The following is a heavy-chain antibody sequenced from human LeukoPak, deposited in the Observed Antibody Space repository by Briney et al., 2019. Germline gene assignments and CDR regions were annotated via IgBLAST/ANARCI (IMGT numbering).Heavy chain of an antibody. CDR3: ARDTAMGIDFDY. CDR1: GGSISSSSYY. Sequence: SETLSLTCTVSGGSISSSSYYWGWIRQPPGKGLEWIGSIHYSGSTNYNPSLKSRVTISVDTSKNQFSLKLSSVTAADTAVYYCARDTAMGIDFDYWGQGTLVTVSS. CDR2: IHYSGST. D-gene: IGHD5-18*01. J-gene: IGHJ4*02. V-gene: IGHV4-39*01.